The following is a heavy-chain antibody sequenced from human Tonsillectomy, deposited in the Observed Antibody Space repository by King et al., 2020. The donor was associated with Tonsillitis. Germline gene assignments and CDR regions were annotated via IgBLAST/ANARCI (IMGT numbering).Heavy chain of an antibody. CDR2: ISSSSSYT. J-gene: IGHJ6*02. D-gene: IGHD4-17*01. Sequence: VQLVESGGGLVKPGGSLRLSCAASGFTFSDYYMSWIRQAPGKGLEWVSYISSSSSYTNYADSVKGRFTISRDNAKNSLYLQMNSLRAEDTAVYYCARDSPSEGLGSDYGDDADTESYCYYGMDVWGQGTTVTVSS. CDR3: ARDSPSEGLGSDYGDDADTESYCYYGMDV. V-gene: IGHV3-11*06. CDR1: GFTFSDYY.